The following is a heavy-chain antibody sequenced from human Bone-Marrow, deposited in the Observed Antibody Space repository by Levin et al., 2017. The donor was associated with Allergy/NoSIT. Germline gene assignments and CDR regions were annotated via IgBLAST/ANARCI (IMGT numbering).Heavy chain of an antibody. CDR3: AKKGGGGNQGSSDWFDS. D-gene: IGHD3-10*01. Sequence: PGGSLRLSCAASGFTFNNYAMHWVRQAPGKGLECMAVISDNGIIQYYADSVKGRFTISRDNSKNTLYLQMNSLRAEDTAVYYCAKKGGGGNQGSSDWFDSWGQGTLVIVSS. CDR1: GFTFNNYA. CDR2: ISDNGIIQ. V-gene: IGHV3-30*18. J-gene: IGHJ5*01.